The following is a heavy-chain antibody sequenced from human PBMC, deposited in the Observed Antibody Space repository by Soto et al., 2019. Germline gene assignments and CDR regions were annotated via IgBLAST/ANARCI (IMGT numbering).Heavy chain of an antibody. V-gene: IGHV1-69*12. D-gene: IGHD6-19*01. CDR1: GGTFSSYA. J-gene: IGHJ6*02. CDR2: IIPIFGTA. Sequence: QVQLVQSGAEVKKPGSSVKVSCKASGGTFSSYAISWVRQAPGQGLEWMGGIIPIFGTANYAQKFQGRVTITADESTSTAYMELSSLRSEDTAVYYCAREGEGIAVAAIHYYYGMDVWGQGTTVTVSS. CDR3: AREGEGIAVAAIHYYYGMDV.